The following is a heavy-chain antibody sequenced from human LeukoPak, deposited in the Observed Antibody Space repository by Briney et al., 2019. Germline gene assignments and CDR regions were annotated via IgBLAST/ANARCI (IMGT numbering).Heavy chain of an antibody. D-gene: IGHD1-26*01. Sequence: GGSLRLSCAASGFTFSSYSMNWVRQAPGKGLEWVSYISSSSSTIYYADSVKGRFTISRDSAKNSLYLQMNSLRDEDTAVYYCAPHRDGSYPFDFWGQGTLVTVSS. CDR2: ISSSSSTI. CDR1: GFTFSSYS. V-gene: IGHV3-48*02. CDR3: APHRDGSYPFDF. J-gene: IGHJ4*02.